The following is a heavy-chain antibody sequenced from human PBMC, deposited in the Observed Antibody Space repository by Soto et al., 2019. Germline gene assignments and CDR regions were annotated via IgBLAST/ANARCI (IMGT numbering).Heavy chain of an antibody. CDR1: GGSFTGYY. CDR2: INHSGST. J-gene: IGHJ6*02. V-gene: IGHV4-34*01. CDR3: ARTGGMDL. Sequence: QVQLQQWGAGLLKPSETLSLTCAVYGGSFTGYYWSWLRQAPGKGPKWIGEINHSGSTKYNPSLENRVTISVDTSTNQFSRKLNSVSAADTAVYYCARTGGMDLWSQGATVTITS.